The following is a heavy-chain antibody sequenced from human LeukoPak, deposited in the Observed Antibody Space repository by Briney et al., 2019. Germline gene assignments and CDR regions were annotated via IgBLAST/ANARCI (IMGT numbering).Heavy chain of an antibody. D-gene: IGHD2-2*02. V-gene: IGHV5-51*01. J-gene: IGHJ4*02. CDR1: GYSFTSYW. CDR3: ARGSLYCSSTSCYTNYFDY. Sequence: GESLKISFKGSGYSFTSYWIGWVRQMPGKGLEWMGIIYPGDSDTRYSPSFQGQVTISADKSISTAYLQWSSLKASDTAMYYCARGSLYCSSTSCYTNYFDYWGQGTLVTVSS. CDR2: IYPGDSDT.